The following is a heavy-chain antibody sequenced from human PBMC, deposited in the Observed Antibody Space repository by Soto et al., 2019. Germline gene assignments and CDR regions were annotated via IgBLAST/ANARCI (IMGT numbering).Heavy chain of an antibody. V-gene: IGHV3-48*01. CDR2: ISAGSGTI. CDR1: GFTFKTYT. J-gene: IGHJ6*03. D-gene: IGHD2-21*01. CDR3: ARGTYDYYYMDV. Sequence: GGSLRLSCLASGFTFKTYTMNWVRQAPGGGLEWISYISAGSGTIHYANTVKGRFTISRDNAESSLYQQMDSLRVEDTAVYYCARGTYDYYYMDVWGKGTSVTVSS.